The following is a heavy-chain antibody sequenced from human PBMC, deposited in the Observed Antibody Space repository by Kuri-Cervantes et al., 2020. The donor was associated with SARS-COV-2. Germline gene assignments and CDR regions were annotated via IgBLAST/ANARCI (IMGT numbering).Heavy chain of an antibody. D-gene: IGHD5-12*01. CDR2: ISDWSLNI. CDR1: GFTFRSSH. V-gene: IGHV3-48*01. Sequence: LTCAASGFTFRSSHMNWVRQAPGKGLEWISSISDWSLNIYYADSVKGRFNISRDNAKNSLFLQMNSLRVEDTAVYYCTRDRRRYSGDTSHFYMDVWGTGTTVTVSS. CDR3: TRDRRRYSGDTSHFYMDV. J-gene: IGHJ6*03.